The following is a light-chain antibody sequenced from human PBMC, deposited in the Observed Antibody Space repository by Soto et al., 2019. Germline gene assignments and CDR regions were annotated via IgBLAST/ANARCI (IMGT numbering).Light chain of an antibody. J-gene: IGKJ4*01. CDR3: QHRANWPLT. CDR1: QSVSSD. Sequence: EIVLTQSPGTLSLSPGERATLSCRASQSVSSDLAWYQQKPGQAPRLLIYDASNRATGIPARFSGSGSGTDFTLTISSLGPEDFAVYYCQHRANWPLTFGGGTKVDIK. V-gene: IGKV3-11*01. CDR2: DAS.